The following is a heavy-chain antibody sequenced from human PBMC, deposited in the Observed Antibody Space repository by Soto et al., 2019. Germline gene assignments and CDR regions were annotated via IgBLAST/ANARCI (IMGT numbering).Heavy chain of an antibody. Sequence: QVQLVQSGAEVKKPGSSVKVSCKASGGTFSDYTLSWVRQAPGQGLEWRGRINPVFHGATYAQKCQGRLTINADESTSTAYMVLDSLRSEDTAVYYWAIIYDTSGYHPNDIDYWGQGTLVTVSS. CDR3: AIIYDTSGYHPNDIDY. CDR2: INPVFHGA. V-gene: IGHV1-69*15. J-gene: IGHJ4*02. D-gene: IGHD3-22*01. CDR1: GGTFSDYT.